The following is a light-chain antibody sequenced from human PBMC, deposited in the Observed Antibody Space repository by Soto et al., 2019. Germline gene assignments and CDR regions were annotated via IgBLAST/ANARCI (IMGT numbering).Light chain of an antibody. J-gene: IGKJ1*01. Sequence: DIQMTQSPSTLSASVGDRVTITCRASQSIRDWLAWYQQKPGKAPNLLIYDASRLKSGVPSRFSGRGSGTEFTLTITSLQPDDFATYYCHQYNSFSPWTFGQGTKVEVK. CDR1: QSIRDW. V-gene: IGKV1-5*01. CDR2: DAS. CDR3: HQYNSFSPWT.